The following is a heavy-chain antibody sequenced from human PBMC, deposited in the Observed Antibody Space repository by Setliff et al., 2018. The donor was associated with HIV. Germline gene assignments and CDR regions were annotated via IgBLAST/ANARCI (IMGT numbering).Heavy chain of an antibody. CDR2: IYSTGDT. CDR1: GGSISNFY. D-gene: IGHD3-10*02. Sequence: LSLTCSVSGGSISNFYWSWIRQPPGKGLEWVGHIYSTGDTNYNPSLKSRVTLSADTSKNQLSLSLASVTAADTAVYSCARGRLTMLMMVDYFNQWGQGTPVTVSS. CDR3: ARGRLTMLMMVDYFNQ. J-gene: IGHJ4*02. V-gene: IGHV4-4*07.